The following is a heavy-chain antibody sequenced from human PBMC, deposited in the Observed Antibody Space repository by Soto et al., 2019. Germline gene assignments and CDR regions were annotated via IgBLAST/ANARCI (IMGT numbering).Heavy chain of an antibody. Sequence: QVTLKESGPVLVKPTETLTLTCTVSGFSLSNARMGVSWIRQPPGKALEWLAHIFSNDEKSYSTSLKSRLTISKDTSKSQVVLTMTNMDPVDPATYYCARTNYYDFWSGYYFGGYYYGMDVWGQGTTVTVSS. CDR1: GFSLSNARMG. V-gene: IGHV2-26*01. CDR2: IFSNDEK. D-gene: IGHD3-3*01. CDR3: ARTNYYDFWSGYYFGGYYYGMDV. J-gene: IGHJ6*02.